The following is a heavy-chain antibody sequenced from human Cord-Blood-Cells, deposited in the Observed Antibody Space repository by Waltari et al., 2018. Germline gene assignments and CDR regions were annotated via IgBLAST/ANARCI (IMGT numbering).Heavy chain of an antibody. D-gene: IGHD5-12*01. V-gene: IGHV1-46*01. CDR3: ARSRDGYNFDY. Sequence: QLQLVQCGVEVKKPGAEVKVSCKASGYTLTSYYMHWVRQAPGQGLEWMGIIDPSGGSTSYAQKFQGRVTMTRNTSTSIVYMELSSLRSEDSSVYYCARSRDGYNFDYWGQGTLVTVSS. CDR2: IDPSGGST. J-gene: IGHJ4*02. CDR1: GYTLTSYY.